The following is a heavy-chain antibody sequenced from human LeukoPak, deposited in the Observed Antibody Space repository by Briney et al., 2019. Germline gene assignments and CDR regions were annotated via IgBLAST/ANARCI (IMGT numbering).Heavy chain of an antibody. J-gene: IGHJ6*03. CDR2: VDPEDGET. CDR3: ATVDDKYQLLYWSYPYYYMDV. D-gene: IGHD2-2*02. Sequence: ASVKVSCKVSGYTLTELSMHWVRQAPGKGLEWMGRVDPEDGETIYAEKFQGRVTITADTSTDTAYMELSSLRSEDTAVYYCATVDDKYQLLYWSYPYYYMDVWGKGTTVTVSS. CDR1: GYTLTELS. V-gene: IGHV1-24*01.